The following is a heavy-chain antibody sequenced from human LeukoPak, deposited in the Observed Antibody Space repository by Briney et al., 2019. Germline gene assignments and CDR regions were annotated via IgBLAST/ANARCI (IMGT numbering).Heavy chain of an antibody. CDR3: ARQIGFITMVRGVTAEYFQH. J-gene: IGHJ1*01. D-gene: IGHD3-10*01. V-gene: IGHV4-39*01. CDR1: GGSISSSSYY. CDR2: IYYSGST. Sequence: PSETLSLTCTVSGGSISSSSYYWGWIRQPPGKRLEWIGSIYYSGSTYYNPSLKSRVTISVDTSKNQFSLKLSSVTAADTAEYYCARQIGFITMVRGVTAEYFQHWGQGTLVTVSS.